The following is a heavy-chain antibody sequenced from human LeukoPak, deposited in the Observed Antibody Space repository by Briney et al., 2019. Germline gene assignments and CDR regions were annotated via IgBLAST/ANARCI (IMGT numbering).Heavy chain of an antibody. CDR3: ARVTMVRGAPGYMDV. Sequence: GESLKISCKCSGYSFTSYWIGWVRQMPGKGLEWMGIIYPGDSDTRYSPSFQGQVTISADKSISTAYLQWSSLKASDTAMYHCARVTMVRGAPGYMDVWGKGTTVTISS. CDR1: GYSFTSYW. J-gene: IGHJ6*03. D-gene: IGHD3-10*01. V-gene: IGHV5-51*01. CDR2: IYPGDSDT.